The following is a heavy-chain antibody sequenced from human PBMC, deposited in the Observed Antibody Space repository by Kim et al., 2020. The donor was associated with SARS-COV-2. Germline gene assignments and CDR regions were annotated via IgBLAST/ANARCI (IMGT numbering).Heavy chain of an antibody. J-gene: IGHJ6*02. Sequence: GGSLRLSCAASGFTFDDYAMHWVRQAPGKGLEWVSGISWNSGSIGYADSVKGRFTISRDNAKNSLYLQMNSLRAEDTALYYCAKDLSSWAVIAVAEDYYGIDVWGQGTTVTVSS. CDR2: ISWNSGSI. D-gene: IGHD6-19*01. V-gene: IGHV3-9*01. CDR3: AKDLSSWAVIAVAEDYYGIDV. CDR1: GFTFDDYA.